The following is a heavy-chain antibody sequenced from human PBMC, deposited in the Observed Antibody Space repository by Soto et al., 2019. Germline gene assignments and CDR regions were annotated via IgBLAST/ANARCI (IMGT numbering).Heavy chain of an antibody. CDR3: AKDPFSSSRINWFDP. CDR1: GFTFSSYA. V-gene: IGHV3-23*01. CDR2: ISGSGGST. Sequence: GGSLRLSCAASGFTFSSYAMSWVRQAPGKGLEWVSAISGSGGSTYYADSVKGRFTISRDNSKNTLYLQMNSLRAEDTAVYYCAKDPFSSSRINWFDPWGQGTLVTVSS. D-gene: IGHD2-2*01. J-gene: IGHJ5*02.